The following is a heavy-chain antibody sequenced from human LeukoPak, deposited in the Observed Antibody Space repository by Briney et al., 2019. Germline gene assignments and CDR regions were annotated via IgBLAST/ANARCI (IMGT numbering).Heavy chain of an antibody. J-gene: IGHJ4*02. Sequence: PSETLSLTCTVSGGSISSGSYYWSWIRQPAGKGLEWIGRIYTSGSTNYNPSLKSRVTISVDTSKNQFSLKLSSVTAADTAVYYCARASDFDFWSGSTFYYFDYWGQGTLVTVSS. V-gene: IGHV4-61*02. D-gene: IGHD3-3*01. CDR3: ARASDFDFWSGSTFYYFDY. CDR1: GGSISSGSYY. CDR2: IYTSGST.